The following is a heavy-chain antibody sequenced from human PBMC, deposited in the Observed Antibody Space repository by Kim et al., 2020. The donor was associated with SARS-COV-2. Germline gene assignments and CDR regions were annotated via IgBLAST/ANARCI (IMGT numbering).Heavy chain of an antibody. CDR2: IYPGDSDT. Sequence: GESLKISCKGSGYSFTSYWIGWVRQMPGKGLEWMGIIYPGDSDTRYSPSFQGQVTISADKSISTAYLQWSSLKASDTAMYYCARHDHHSLSDDAFDIWGQGTMVTVSS. CDR3: ARHDHHSLSDDAFDI. J-gene: IGHJ3*02. CDR1: GYSFTSYW. V-gene: IGHV5-51*01. D-gene: IGHD3-16*02.